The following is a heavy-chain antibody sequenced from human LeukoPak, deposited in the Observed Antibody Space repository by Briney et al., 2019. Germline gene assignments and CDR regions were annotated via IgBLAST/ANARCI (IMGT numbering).Heavy chain of an antibody. D-gene: IGHD5-24*01. V-gene: IGHV1-3*03. CDR1: GYTFTSYV. CDR2: INAGEGNT. J-gene: IGHJ4*02. CDR3: ARDGDGYSSFFDY. Sequence: ASVKVSCKASGYTFTSYVMHWVRQAPGQRLEWMGWINAGEGNTKYSQEFQGRVTITRDTSASTAYMELSSLRSEDMAVYYCARDGDGYSSFFDYWGQGTLVTVSS.